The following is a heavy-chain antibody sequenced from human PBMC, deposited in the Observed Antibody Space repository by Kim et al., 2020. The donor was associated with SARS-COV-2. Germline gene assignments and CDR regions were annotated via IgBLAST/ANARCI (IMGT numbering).Heavy chain of an antibody. CDR2: IYYSGST. CDR3: ARDRLLWFGELLYSSLIGQNWFDP. CDR1: GGSVSSGSYY. V-gene: IGHV4-61*01. Sequence: SETLSLTCTVSGGSVSSGSYYWSWIRQPPGKGLEWIGYIYYSGSTNYNPSLKSRVTISVDTSKNQFSLKLSSVTAADTAVYYCARDRLLWFGELLYSSLIGQNWFDPWGQGTLVTVSS. D-gene: IGHD3-10*01. J-gene: IGHJ5*02.